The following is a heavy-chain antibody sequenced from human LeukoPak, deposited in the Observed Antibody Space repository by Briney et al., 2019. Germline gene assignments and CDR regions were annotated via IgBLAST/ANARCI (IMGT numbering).Heavy chain of an antibody. J-gene: IGHJ3*02. Sequence: GGSLRLSCAASGFTFSSYWMSWVRQAPGKGLEWVANIKQDGSNKYYADSVKGRFTISRDNSKNTLYLQMNSLRAEDTAVYYCARDRVGSGWYDAFDIWGQGTMVTVSS. V-gene: IGHV3-7*01. CDR1: GFTFSSYW. CDR3: ARDRVGSGWYDAFDI. CDR2: IKQDGSNK. D-gene: IGHD6-19*01.